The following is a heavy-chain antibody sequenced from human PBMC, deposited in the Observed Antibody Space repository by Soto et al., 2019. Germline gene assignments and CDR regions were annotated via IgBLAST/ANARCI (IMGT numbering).Heavy chain of an antibody. Sequence: GASVHVSCKASGGTFSSYAISWVRQAPGQGLEWMGGIIPIFGTANYAQKFQGRVTITADESTSTAYMELSSLRSEDTAVYYCARDQYVDPNYYGMDVWGQGTTVTVSS. CDR2: IIPIFGTA. V-gene: IGHV1-69*13. J-gene: IGHJ6*02. CDR3: ARDQYVDPNYYGMDV. D-gene: IGHD5-12*01. CDR1: GGTFSSYA.